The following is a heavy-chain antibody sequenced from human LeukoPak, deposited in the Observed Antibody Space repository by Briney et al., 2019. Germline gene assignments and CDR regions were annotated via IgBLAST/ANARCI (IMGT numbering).Heavy chain of an antibody. CDR2: ISSSSSTI. CDR1: GFTFSCYS. Sequence: GGSLRLSCAASGFTFSCYSMKWVSRAPGKGLEGVSYISSSSSTIYYADSVKGRFTIPRDNPKNSLYVQMNSLRAGDTDVYYCARDIYGSGSYDLAYWGQGTLVTVSS. V-gene: IGHV3-48*04. CDR3: ARDIYGSGSYDLAY. J-gene: IGHJ4*02. D-gene: IGHD3-10*01.